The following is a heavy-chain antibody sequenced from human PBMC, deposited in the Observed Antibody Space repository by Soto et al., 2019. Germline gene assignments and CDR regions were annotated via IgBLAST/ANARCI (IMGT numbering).Heavy chain of an antibody. CDR1: GLTFGSRA. CDR3: SRGSTESYPGSLIFDF. CDR2: ITDNGGDA. D-gene: IGHD3-10*01. V-gene: IGHV3-23*01. Sequence: GSLRLSCVASGLTFGSRAMSWVRQAPGEGLQWVATITDNGGDANYADSERGRFVISRDNYKKTLYLQMTSLTAEDSALYFCSRGSTESYPGSLIFDFWGRGTLVTVSS. J-gene: IGHJ4*02.